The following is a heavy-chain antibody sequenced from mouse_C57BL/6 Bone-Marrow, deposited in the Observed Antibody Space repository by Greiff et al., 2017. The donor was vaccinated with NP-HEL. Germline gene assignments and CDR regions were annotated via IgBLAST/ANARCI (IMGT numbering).Heavy chain of an antibody. CDR3: ARGIYYDYDD. D-gene: IGHD2-4*01. J-gene: IGHJ3*01. V-gene: IGHV1-76*01. CDR1: GYTFTDYY. CDR2: IYPGSGNT. Sequence: VQLQQSGAELVRPGASVKLSCKASGYTFTDYYINWVKQRPGQGLEWIARIYPGSGNTYYNEKFKGKATLTAEKSSSTAYMQLSSLTSEDSAVYFCARGIYYDYDDWGQGTLVTVSA.